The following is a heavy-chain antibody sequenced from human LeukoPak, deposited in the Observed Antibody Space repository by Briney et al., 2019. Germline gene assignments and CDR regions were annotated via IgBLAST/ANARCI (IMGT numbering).Heavy chain of an antibody. CDR2: IIPKFGTR. Sequence: SVKVSCKASGGTSIHYNINWVRQAPGQGLEWMGRIIPKFGTRNYAQKFQGRVTITTDESTTTAYIELSSLRSEDTAVYYCARDQYIEDCSGGPCRFDYWGQGTLVTVSS. V-gene: IGHV1-69*05. CDR1: GGTSIHYN. D-gene: IGHD2-15*01. J-gene: IGHJ4*02. CDR3: ARDQYIEDCSGGPCRFDY.